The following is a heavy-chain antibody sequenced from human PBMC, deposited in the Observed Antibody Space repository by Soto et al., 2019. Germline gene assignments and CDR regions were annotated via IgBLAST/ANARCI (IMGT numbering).Heavy chain of an antibody. J-gene: IGHJ4*02. CDR3: AGDYPHDRTVAGDY. D-gene: IGHD3-22*01. CDR1: GFTFNTHW. CDR2: INGDGSET. Sequence: GGSLRLSCAASGFTFNTHWMHWVRQAPGKGLVWVSRINGDGSETTYADSVKGRLTISRDNARNTLYLQMNNLRVDDTAVYYCAGDYPHDRTVAGDYWGQGTLVTVSS. V-gene: IGHV3-74*01.